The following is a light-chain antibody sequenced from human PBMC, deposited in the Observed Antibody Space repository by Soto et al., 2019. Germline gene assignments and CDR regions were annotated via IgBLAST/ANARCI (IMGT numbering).Light chain of an antibody. CDR3: HQYDSYWT. V-gene: IGKV1-5*03. Sequence: IQMTQTPPTLSASVGDRVTITCRASQTISTWLAWYQQKPGKAPKLLIYKASKLENGVPSRFSGSGSGTEFTLTISSLQPDDFATYYCHQYDSYWTFGQGTIVDI. CDR1: QTISTW. J-gene: IGKJ1*01. CDR2: KAS.